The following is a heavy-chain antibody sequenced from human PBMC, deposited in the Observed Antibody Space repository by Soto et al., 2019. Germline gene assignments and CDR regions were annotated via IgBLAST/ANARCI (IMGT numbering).Heavy chain of an antibody. V-gene: IGHV3-48*01. D-gene: IGHD3-3*01. CDR1: GFTFSSYS. Sequence: EVQLVESGGGLVQPGGSLRLSCAASGFTFSSYSMNWVRQAPGKGLEWVSYISSSSSTIYYADSVKGRFTISRDNAKNSLYLQMNSLRAEDTAVYYCAREDYYDFWSGYYSYYYYYMDVWGKGTTVTVSS. CDR3: AREDYYDFWSGYYSYYYYYMDV. CDR2: ISSSSSTI. J-gene: IGHJ6*03.